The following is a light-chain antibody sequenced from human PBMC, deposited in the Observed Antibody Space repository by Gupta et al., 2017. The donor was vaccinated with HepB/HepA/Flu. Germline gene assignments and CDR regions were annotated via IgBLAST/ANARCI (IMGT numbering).Light chain of an antibody. CDR1: ALPKQY. J-gene: IGLJ2*01. V-gene: IGLV3-25*03. Sequence: SYELTQPPSVSVSPGQTDRITCSGDALPKQYAYWYQQKPGQAPVLVIYKDSERPSGIPERFSGSSSGTTVTLTIIGVQAEDEADYYCQSADSSGTYVVFGGGTKLTVL. CDR3: QSADSSGTYVV. CDR2: KDS.